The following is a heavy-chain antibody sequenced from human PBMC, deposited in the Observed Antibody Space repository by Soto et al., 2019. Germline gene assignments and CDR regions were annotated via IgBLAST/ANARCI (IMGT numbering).Heavy chain of an antibody. CDR3: AREEEGTSGSYLTFWFDP. D-gene: IGHD1-26*01. CDR2: IIPIFGTA. V-gene: IGHV1-69*01. Sequence: QVQLVQSGAEVKKPGSSVKVSCKASGGTFSSYAISWVRQAPGQGLEWMGGIIPIFGTANYAQKFQGRVTITADESTSTAYMELSSLRSEDTAVYYCAREEEGTSGSYLTFWFDPWGQGTLVTVSS. J-gene: IGHJ5*02. CDR1: GGTFSSYA.